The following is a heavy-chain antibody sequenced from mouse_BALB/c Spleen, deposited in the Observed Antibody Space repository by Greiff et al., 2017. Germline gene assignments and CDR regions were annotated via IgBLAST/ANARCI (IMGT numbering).Heavy chain of an antibody. CDR1: GFTFSSYA. Sequence: EVQGVESGGGLVKPGGSLKLSCAASGFTFSSYAMSWVRQTPEKRLEWVASISSGGSTYYPDSVKGRFTISRDNARNILYLQMSSLRSEDTAMYYCARSYGNYRYFDYWGQGTTLTVSS. CDR2: ISSGGST. J-gene: IGHJ2*01. D-gene: IGHD2-10*02. CDR3: ARSYGNYRYFDY. V-gene: IGHV5-6-5*01.